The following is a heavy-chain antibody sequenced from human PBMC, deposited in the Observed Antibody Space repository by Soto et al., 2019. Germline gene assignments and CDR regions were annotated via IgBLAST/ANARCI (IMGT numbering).Heavy chain of an antibody. CDR1: GGTFSSYA. D-gene: IGHD3-9*01. J-gene: IGHJ5*02. Sequence: QVQLVQSGAEVKKPGSSVKVSCKASGGTFSSYAISWVRQAPGQGLEWMGGIIPIIGTANYAQKFQGRVTIPDDHSTSTENIELSRLRSEDPAVYYCARVDLVLSWFEPWCQGTVVTASS. CDR3: ARVDLVLSWFEP. CDR2: IIPIIGTA. V-gene: IGHV1-69*01.